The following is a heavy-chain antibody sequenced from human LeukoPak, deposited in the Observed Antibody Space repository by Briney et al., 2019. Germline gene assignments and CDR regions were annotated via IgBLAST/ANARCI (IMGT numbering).Heavy chain of an antibody. J-gene: IGHJ4*02. CDR1: GYTFTGYY. CDR2: INPNSGGT. Sequence: ASVEVSCKASGYTFTGYYMHWVRQAPGQGLEWMGWINPNSGGTNYAQKFQGRVTMTRDTSIGTAYMELSRVRSDDTAVYYCARVGSYGDHPTDYWGQGTLVTVSS. D-gene: IGHD4-17*01. V-gene: IGHV1-2*02. CDR3: ARVGSYGDHPTDY.